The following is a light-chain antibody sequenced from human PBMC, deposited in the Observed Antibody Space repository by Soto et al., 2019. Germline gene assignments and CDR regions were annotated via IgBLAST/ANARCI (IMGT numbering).Light chain of an antibody. CDR1: QSVGDY. CDR3: QQRGNLYT. Sequence: EIVLTQSPATPSLSLGERATLSCRASQSVGDYLAWYQQQPGQPPRLLISDASNRAAGIPARFSGSGSGTDFTLTISSLEPEDFAVYYCQQRGNLYTFGQGTKLEIK. J-gene: IGKJ2*01. CDR2: DAS. V-gene: IGKV3-11*01.